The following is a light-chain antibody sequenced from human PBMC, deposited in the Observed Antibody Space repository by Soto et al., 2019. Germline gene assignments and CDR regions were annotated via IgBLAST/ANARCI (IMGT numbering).Light chain of an antibody. CDR2: GAS. Sequence: EIVLTPSPGTLSLSPGERATLSCRASQSVSSGYLAWYQKKPGQAPRLLTYGASSRATGIPDRLSSSGSGPDFTLIISSREPEEFSVYYCQQHGRSTPFTFSPGTKVDIK. CDR1: QSVSSGY. V-gene: IGKV3-20*01. CDR3: QQHGRSTPFT. J-gene: IGKJ3*01.